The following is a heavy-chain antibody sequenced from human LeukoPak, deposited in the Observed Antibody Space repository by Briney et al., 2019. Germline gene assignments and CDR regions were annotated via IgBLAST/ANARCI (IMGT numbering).Heavy chain of an antibody. CDR2: IKSKTDGGTT. CDR3: TTAVLGWELLPLFDY. Sequence: GGSLRLSCAASGFTFDDYAMHWVRQAPGKGLEWVGRIKSKTDGGTTDYAAPVKGRFTISRDDSKNTLYLQMNSLKTEDTAVYYCTTAVLGWELLPLFDYWGQGTLVTVSS. D-gene: IGHD1-26*01. J-gene: IGHJ4*02. CDR1: GFTFDDYA. V-gene: IGHV3-15*01.